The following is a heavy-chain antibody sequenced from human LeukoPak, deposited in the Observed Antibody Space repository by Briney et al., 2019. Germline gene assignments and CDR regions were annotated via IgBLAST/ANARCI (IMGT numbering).Heavy chain of an antibody. CDR1: GDSFSGYY. J-gene: IGHJ4*02. V-gene: IGHV4-34*01. CDR2: INHSGGI. CDR3: ARVRDSSVSFDY. D-gene: IGHD3-22*01. Sequence: SETLSLTCAVYGDSFSGYYWSWIRQPPGKGLEWIGEINHSGGINYNPSLKSRVTISVDTSKNQFSLKLSSVTAADTAVYYCARVRDSSVSFDYWGQGTLVTVSS.